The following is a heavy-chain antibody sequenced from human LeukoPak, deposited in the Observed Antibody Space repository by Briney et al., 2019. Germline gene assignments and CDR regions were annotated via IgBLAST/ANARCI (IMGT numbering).Heavy chain of an antibody. Sequence: GGSLRLSCAASGFSFSSYWMHWVRQAPGKGLVWVSRINGDGSTTTNADSLRGRFTISRDNAKNTLYLQMNSLRAEDMAVYYCARVVSMVRGASSGMDVWGQGTTVTVSS. D-gene: IGHD3-10*01. V-gene: IGHV3-74*01. CDR1: GFSFSSYW. J-gene: IGHJ6*02. CDR2: INGDGSTT. CDR3: ARVVSMVRGASSGMDV.